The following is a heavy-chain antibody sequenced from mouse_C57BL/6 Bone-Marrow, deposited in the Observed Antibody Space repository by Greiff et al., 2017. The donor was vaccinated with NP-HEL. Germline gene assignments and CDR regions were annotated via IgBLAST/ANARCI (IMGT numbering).Heavy chain of an antibody. CDR2: IDPEDGDT. CDR1: GFNITDYY. D-gene: IGHD1-1*01. V-gene: IGHV14-1*01. J-gene: IGHJ1*03. Sequence: VQLKESGAELVRPGASVKLSCTASGFNITDYYMHWVKQRPEQGLEWIGRIDPEDGDTEYAPKFQGKATMTADTSSNTAYLQLSSLTSEDTAVYYCTTKYYGSSSYWYFDVWGTGTTVTVSS. CDR3: TTKYYGSSSYWYFDV.